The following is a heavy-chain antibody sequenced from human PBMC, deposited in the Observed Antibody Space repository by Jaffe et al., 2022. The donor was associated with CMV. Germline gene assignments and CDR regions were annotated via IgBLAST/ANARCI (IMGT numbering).Heavy chain of an antibody. Sequence: QVQLVQSGAEVKKPGASVKVSCKASGYTFTSYAMHWVRQAPGQRLEWMGWINAGNGNTKYSQKFQGRVTITRDTSASTAYMELSSLRSEDTAVYYCARIVGGVGATTDDYWGQGTLVTVSS. CDR2: INAGNGNT. J-gene: IGHJ4*02. V-gene: IGHV1-3*01. CDR3: ARIVGGVGATTDDY. CDR1: GYTFTSYA. D-gene: IGHD1-26*01.